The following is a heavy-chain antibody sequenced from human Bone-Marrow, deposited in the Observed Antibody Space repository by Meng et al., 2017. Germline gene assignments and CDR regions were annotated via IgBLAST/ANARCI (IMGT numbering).Heavy chain of an antibody. Sequence: QVQLRQWGAGLLKPSETLSLTCSVYGGSFSGFYWNWFRQPPGKGLEWIAEINHSGSTNINPSLKSRVTILADTSKNQFSLKVRSVTAADTAVYYCAREAYSTSLSSATGFDYWGHGTLVTVSS. CDR3: AREAYSTSLSSATGFDY. CDR2: INHSGST. D-gene: IGHD6-13*01. J-gene: IGHJ4*01. V-gene: IGHV4-34*01. CDR1: GGSFSGFY.